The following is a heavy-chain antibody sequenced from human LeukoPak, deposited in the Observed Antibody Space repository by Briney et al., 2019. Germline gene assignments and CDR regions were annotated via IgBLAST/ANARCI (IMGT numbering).Heavy chain of an antibody. J-gene: IGHJ5*02. Sequence: SETLSLTCTVSGGSISSSSYYWGWIRQPPGKGLEWIGSIYYSGSTYYNPSLKSRVTISVDTSKNQFSLKLSSVTAADTAVYYCARDPIWGSSSCPWGQGTLVTVSS. D-gene: IGHD6-13*01. CDR3: ARDPIWGSSSCP. CDR2: IYYSGST. CDR1: GGSISSSSYY. V-gene: IGHV4-39*02.